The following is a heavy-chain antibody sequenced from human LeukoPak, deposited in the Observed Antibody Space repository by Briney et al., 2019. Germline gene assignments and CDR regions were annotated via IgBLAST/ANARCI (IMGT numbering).Heavy chain of an antibody. D-gene: IGHD3-10*01. J-gene: IGHJ4*02. CDR2: ISYDGSRT. Sequence: GGSLRLSCAASGFTFTEYAMHWVRQAPGKGLEWVALISYDGSRTDYADSVKGRFTISRDNSRNTLYLQLNSLGPEDVAVYYYARDSTYYYASGSSGPHYFDYWGQGALVTVSS. CDR1: GFTFTEYA. V-gene: IGHV3-30*01. CDR3: ARDSTYYYASGSSGPHYFDY.